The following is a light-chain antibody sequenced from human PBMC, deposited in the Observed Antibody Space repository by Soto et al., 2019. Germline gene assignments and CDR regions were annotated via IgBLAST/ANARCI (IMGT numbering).Light chain of an antibody. V-gene: IGLV2-14*01. J-gene: IGLJ2*01. CDR2: DVS. CDR3: SSYTRSTTVI. Sequence: QSALTQPASVSGSPGQSITISCTGTSSDVGGYNYVSWYQQHPGKAPKLMIYDVSNRPSGVSNRFSGSKSGNTASLTISGLQAEDEADYCCSSYTRSTTVIFGGGTKLTVL. CDR1: SSDVGGYNY.